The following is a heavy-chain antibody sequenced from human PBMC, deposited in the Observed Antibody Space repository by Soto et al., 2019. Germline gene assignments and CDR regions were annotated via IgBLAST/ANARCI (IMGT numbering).Heavy chain of an antibody. J-gene: IGHJ4*02. CDR1: GFTFSSYG. CDR2: ISYDGSNK. Sequence: QVQLVESGGGVVQPGRSLRLSCAASGFTFSSYGMHWVRQAPGKGLEWVAVISYDGSNKYYADSVKGRFTISRDNSKNXLYLQMNSLRAEDTAVYYCAKEPPYSSGWYDLSDYWGQGTLVTVSS. CDR3: AKEPPYSSGWYDLSDY. V-gene: IGHV3-30*18. D-gene: IGHD6-19*01.